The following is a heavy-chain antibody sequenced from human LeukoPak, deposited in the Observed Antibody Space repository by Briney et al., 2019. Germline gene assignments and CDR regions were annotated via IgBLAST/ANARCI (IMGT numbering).Heavy chain of an antibody. CDR2: ISSSSSFR. J-gene: IGHJ4*02. Sequence: GGSLRLSCAASGFNFSSYSMNWVRQAPGKGLEWVSSISSSSSFRYYADSVKGRFTISRDNAKNSLYLQMNSLRAEDTAVYYCASESSGYFYWGQGTLVTVSS. CDR3: ASESSGYFY. CDR1: GFNFSSYS. V-gene: IGHV3-21*01. D-gene: IGHD3-22*01.